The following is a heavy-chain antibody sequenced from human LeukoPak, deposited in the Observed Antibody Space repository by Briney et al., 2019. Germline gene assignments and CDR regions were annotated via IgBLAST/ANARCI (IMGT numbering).Heavy chain of an antibody. CDR3: ARDMEWLPFYFDY. Sequence: SETLSLTCTVSGNSLSSPNYFWGWIRQPPGKGLEWIGSIFYGESTYYNPSLKSRVTISADTSKNQFSLRLSSVTAADTGIYYCARDMEWLPFYFDYWGQGILVTVSS. CDR2: IFYGEST. D-gene: IGHD3-3*01. CDR1: GNSLSSPNYF. J-gene: IGHJ4*02. V-gene: IGHV4-39*07.